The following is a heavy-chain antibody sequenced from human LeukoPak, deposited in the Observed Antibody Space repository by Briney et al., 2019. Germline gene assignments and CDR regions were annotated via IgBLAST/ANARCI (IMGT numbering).Heavy chain of an antibody. D-gene: IGHD2-2*02. V-gene: IGHV3-33*06. Sequence: GGSLRLSCAASGFTFSSYGMHWVRQAPGKGLEWVAVIWYDGSNKYYADSVKGRFTISRGNSKNTLYLQMNSLRAEDTAVYYCAKESGYCSSTSCYKGWFDPWGQGTLVTVSS. CDR2: IWYDGSNK. CDR3: AKESGYCSSTSCYKGWFDP. J-gene: IGHJ5*02. CDR1: GFTFSSYG.